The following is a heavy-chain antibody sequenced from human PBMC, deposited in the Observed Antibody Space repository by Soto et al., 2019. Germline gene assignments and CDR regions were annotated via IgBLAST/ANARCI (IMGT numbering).Heavy chain of an antibody. Sequence: ASVRVSCKASGYTFRSYGISWVRQAPGQGLEWVGWISAYNGDTHYAPKFQDRITLTTETSTDTAYMELRSLRLDDTAVYYCARDWSRYYDNRGLIWSYWGQGSLDTVSS. D-gene: IGHD3-22*01. V-gene: IGHV1-18*04. J-gene: IGHJ1*01. CDR2: ISAYNGDT. CDR1: GYTFRSYG. CDR3: ARDWSRYYDNRGLIWSY.